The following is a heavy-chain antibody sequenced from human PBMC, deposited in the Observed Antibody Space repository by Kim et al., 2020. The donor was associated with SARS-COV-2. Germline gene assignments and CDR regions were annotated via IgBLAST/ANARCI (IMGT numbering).Heavy chain of an antibody. CDR1: GFTFRSYA. CDR2: ISGSGGRT. D-gene: IGHD6-19*01. CDR3: AKTHSSGTGGMDV. J-gene: IGHJ6*02. V-gene: IGHV3-23*01. Sequence: GGSLRLSCAASGFTFRSYAMSWVRQAPGKGLEWVSAISGSGGRTYYADSVKGRFTISRDNSKNTLYLQMNSLRAEDTAVYYCAKTHSSGTGGMDVWGQGTTVTVSS.